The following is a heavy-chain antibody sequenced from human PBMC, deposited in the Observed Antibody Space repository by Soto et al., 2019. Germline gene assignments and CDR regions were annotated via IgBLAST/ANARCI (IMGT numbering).Heavy chain of an antibody. D-gene: IGHD3-3*01. CDR2: IKSKTDGGTT. V-gene: IGHV3-15*01. CDR3: TGDFWSGYYNFPNYFDY. J-gene: IGHJ4*02. Sequence: GSLRLSCAASGFTFSNAWMSWVRQAPGKGLEWVGRIKSKTDGGTTDYAAPVKGRFTISRDDSKNTLYLQMNSLKTEDTAVYYCTGDFWSGYYNFPNYFDYWGQGTLVTVSS. CDR1: GFTFSNAW.